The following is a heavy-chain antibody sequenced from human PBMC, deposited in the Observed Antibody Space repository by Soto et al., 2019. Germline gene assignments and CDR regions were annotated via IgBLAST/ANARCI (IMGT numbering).Heavy chain of an antibody. CDR1: GGSFSGYY. CDR2: INHSGST. D-gene: IGHD2-2*01. Sequence: SETLSLTCAVYGGSFSGYYWSWIRQPPGKGLEWIGEINHSGSTNYNPSLKSRVTISVDTSKNQFSLKLSSVTAADTAVNYCARGPHIVVVPAASRWGDGHLDYWGQGTLLTFSS. J-gene: IGHJ4*02. CDR3: ARGPHIVVVPAASRWGDGHLDY. V-gene: IGHV4-34*01.